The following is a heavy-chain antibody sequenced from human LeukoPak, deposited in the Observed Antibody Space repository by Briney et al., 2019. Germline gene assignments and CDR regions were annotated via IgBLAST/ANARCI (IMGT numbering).Heavy chain of an antibody. V-gene: IGHV3-21*01. CDR2: IGSSSSYI. J-gene: IGHJ4*02. Sequence: GGSLRLSCAASGFTFSTYSMNWVRQAPGKGLEWVSSIGSSSSYIYYADSVKGRFTISRDNAKNSLYLQMNSLRIEDTAVYYCASASLEAIVGAPTRGYYFDYWGQGTLVTVSS. CDR1: GFTFSTYS. D-gene: IGHD1-26*01. CDR3: ASASLEAIVGAPTRGYYFDY.